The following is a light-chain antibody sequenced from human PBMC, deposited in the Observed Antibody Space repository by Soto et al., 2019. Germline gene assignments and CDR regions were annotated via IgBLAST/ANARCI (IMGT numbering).Light chain of an antibody. CDR1: QSVSSN. Sequence: EIVMTQSTATLSVSPGERATLSCRASQSVSSNLAWYQQKPGQGPRLLIYAASTRATGIPARFSGSGSGTEFTLPISRLQSEYFAVYHCQQYNNLPYTFGQGPKLE. J-gene: IGKJ2*01. CDR2: AAS. CDR3: QQYNNLPYT. V-gene: IGKV3-15*01.